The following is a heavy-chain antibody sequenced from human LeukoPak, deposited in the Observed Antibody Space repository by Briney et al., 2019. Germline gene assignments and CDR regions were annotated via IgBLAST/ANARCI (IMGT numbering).Heavy chain of an antibody. Sequence: ASVKVSCKASGYTFISYYMHWVRQAPGQGLEWMGIINPSGGSTSYAQKFQGRVTMTRDTSTSTVYMELSSLRSEDTAVYYCARDHASRSGWPTQNYYYYGMDVWGQGTTVTVSS. J-gene: IGHJ6*02. D-gene: IGHD6-19*01. CDR3: ARDHASRSGWPTQNYYYYGMDV. V-gene: IGHV1-46*01. CDR1: GYTFISYY. CDR2: INPSGGST.